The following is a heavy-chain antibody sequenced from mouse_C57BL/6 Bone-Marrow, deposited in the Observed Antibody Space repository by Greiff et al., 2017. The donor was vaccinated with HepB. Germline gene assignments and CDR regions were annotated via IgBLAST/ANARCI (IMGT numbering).Heavy chain of an antibody. CDR2: IDPSDSYT. Sequence: QVQLQQPGAELVMPGASVKLSCKASGYTFTSYWMHWVKQRPGQGLEWIGEIDPSDSYTNYNQKFKGKSTLTVDKSSSTAYMQLSSLTSEDSAVYYCARGGAAQGYVLYWGQGTTLTVSS. J-gene: IGHJ2*01. V-gene: IGHV1-69*01. CDR1: GYTFTSYW. D-gene: IGHD3-2*02. CDR3: ARGGAAQGYVLY.